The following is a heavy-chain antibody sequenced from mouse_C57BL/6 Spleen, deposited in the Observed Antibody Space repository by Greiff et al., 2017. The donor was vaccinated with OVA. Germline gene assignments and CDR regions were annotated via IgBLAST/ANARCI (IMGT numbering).Heavy chain of an antibody. CDR3: AKDYYGSSYDAMDY. D-gene: IGHD1-1*01. Sequence: VQLQQSGPGLVQPSQSLSITCTVSGFSLTSYGVHWVRQPPGKGLEWLGVIWSGGSTAYNAAFISRLSISKDNSKSQVFFKMNSLQAEDTAIYYCAKDYYGSSYDAMDYWGQGTSVTVSS. CDR2: IWSGGST. V-gene: IGHV2-4*01. J-gene: IGHJ4*01. CDR1: GFSLTSYG.